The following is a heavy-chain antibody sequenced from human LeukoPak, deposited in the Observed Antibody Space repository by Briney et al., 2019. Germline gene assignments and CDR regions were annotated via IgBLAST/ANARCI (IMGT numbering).Heavy chain of an antibody. CDR2: ISGSGFST. CDR3: AKDIGVAITGHYFDL. J-gene: IGHJ2*01. V-gene: IGHV3-23*01. CDR1: GFTFSSYA. D-gene: IGHD3-22*01. Sequence: PGGSLRLSCAASGFTFSSYAMSWVRQAPGQGLEWLSAISGSGFSTHYADSVKGRFTISRDNSKTTLFLQMNSLRAEDTALYYCAKDIGVAITGHYFDLWGRGTLVAVSS.